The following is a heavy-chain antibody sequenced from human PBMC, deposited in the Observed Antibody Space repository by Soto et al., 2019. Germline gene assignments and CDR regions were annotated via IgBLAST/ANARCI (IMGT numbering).Heavy chain of an antibody. CDR1: GGSISSYT. Sequence: QVQLQESAPGLVKPSETLSLTCTVSGGSISSYTGSWIRQPPGKGLEWIGYIYYSGGTNYNPALKSRVTISVDTSKNQFSLKLSSVTAADTAVYYCARGRGGWFINQLLNAFDIWGQGTMVTVSS. V-gene: IGHV4-59*01. J-gene: IGHJ3*02. CDR2: IYYSGGT. D-gene: IGHD2-2*01. CDR3: ARGRGGWFINQLLNAFDI.